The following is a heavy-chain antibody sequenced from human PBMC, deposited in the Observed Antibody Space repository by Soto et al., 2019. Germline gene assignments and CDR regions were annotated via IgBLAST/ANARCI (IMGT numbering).Heavy chain of an antibody. D-gene: IGHD1-1*01. Sequence: LILSLTCAISGDSVSSDSFAWHWIRQSPSRGLEWLGRTLYRSKWYNDYPLSLKGRISINPDTSKNQFSLQLSSVSPDDTAIYYCARGPNDNAFDIWGQGTLVTVSS. CDR3: ARGPNDNAFDI. V-gene: IGHV6-1*01. CDR1: GDSVSSDSFA. CDR2: TLYRSKWYN. J-gene: IGHJ3*02.